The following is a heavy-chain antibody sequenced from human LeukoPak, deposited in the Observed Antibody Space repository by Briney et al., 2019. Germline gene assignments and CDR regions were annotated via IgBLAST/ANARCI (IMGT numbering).Heavy chain of an antibody. Sequence: GGSLRLSCAASGFTFSSYAMSWVRPTPGKGLGWVSAISGSGGSTYSADSVRGRFTISRDNSKNTLYLQMNSLRAEDTAVYYCAKDPHYYDSSGYYRNWGQGPLVTVSS. V-gene: IGHV3-23*01. J-gene: IGHJ4*02. CDR3: AKDPHYYDSSGYYRN. D-gene: IGHD3-22*01. CDR2: ISGSGGST. CDR1: GFTFSSYA.